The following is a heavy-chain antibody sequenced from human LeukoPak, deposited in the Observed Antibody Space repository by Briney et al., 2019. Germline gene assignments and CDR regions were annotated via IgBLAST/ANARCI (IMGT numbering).Heavy chain of an antibody. CDR3: ASSSSHPFDY. J-gene: IGHJ4*02. CDR2: INHSVST. D-gene: IGHD6-13*01. V-gene: IGHV4-34*01. CDR1: GGSFSGYY. Sequence: SETLSLTCAVYGGSFSGYYWSWIRQPPGKGLEWIGEINHSVSTNYNPSLKSRVTISVDTSKNQFSLKLSSVTAADTAVYYCASSSSHPFDYWGQGTLVTVSS.